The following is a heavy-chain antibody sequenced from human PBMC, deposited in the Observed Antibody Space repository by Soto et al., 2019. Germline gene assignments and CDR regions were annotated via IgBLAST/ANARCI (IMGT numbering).Heavy chain of an antibody. CDR3: ARDTGDGTFDF. CDR2: INAGYGNT. CDR1: GSTFPSYA. V-gene: IGHV1-3*01. J-gene: IGHJ4*02. D-gene: IGHD7-27*01. Sequence: ASVEGSCTSSGSTFPSYAMHWVLQAPGQRLEWMGWINAGYGNTKSSQKFQDRVTISRDTSASTAYMELTSLRPEDTAVYYCARDTGDGTFDFWGQGNLVNGSA.